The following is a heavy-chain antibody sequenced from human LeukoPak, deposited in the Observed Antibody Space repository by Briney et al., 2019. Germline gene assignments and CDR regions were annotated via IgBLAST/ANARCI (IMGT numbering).Heavy chain of an antibody. D-gene: IGHD2-2*01. Sequence: SEILSLTCTVSGYSISSGYYWGWIRQPPGKGLEWIGSIYHSGNTYYNPSLKSRVTISVDTSKNQFSLKLSSVTAADTAVYYCARAPKGCSSTSCYGGHMDVWGKGTTVTVSS. CDR2: IYHSGNT. CDR1: GYSISSGYY. J-gene: IGHJ6*03. CDR3: ARAPKGCSSTSCYGGHMDV. V-gene: IGHV4-38-2*02.